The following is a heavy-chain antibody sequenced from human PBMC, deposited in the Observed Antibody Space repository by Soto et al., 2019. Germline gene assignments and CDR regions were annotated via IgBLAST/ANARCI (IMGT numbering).Heavy chain of an antibody. Sequence: QVQLVQSGAEVKKPGASVKVSCKASGYTFTSYGISWVRQAPGQGLEWMGWISAHNGNTKYAQKVQGRVTMTTDKSTSTAYMELRRLRSDDTAVYYCAREPNYFDYWCQGSLVTVSS. CDR2: ISAHNGNT. CDR3: AREPNYFDY. V-gene: IGHV1-18*01. J-gene: IGHJ4*02. CDR1: GYTFTSYG.